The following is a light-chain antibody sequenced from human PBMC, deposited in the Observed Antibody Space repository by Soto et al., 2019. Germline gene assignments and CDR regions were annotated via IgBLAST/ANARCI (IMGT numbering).Light chain of an antibody. Sequence: SVLTQSPATLSFSPGERATLSWRASRSVGNNLAWYQKKPGQAPGLLIYAASTRATGIPARFSGSGSGTDFTLTISSLEPEDSAVYYCQQHADWPLTFGGGTKVDIK. CDR3: QQHADWPLT. CDR2: AAS. J-gene: IGKJ4*01. V-gene: IGKV3-11*01. CDR1: RSVGNN.